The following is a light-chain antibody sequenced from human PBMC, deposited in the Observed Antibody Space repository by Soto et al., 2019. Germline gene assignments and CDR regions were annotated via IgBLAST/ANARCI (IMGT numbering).Light chain of an antibody. CDR1: SSDIGSYNY. CDR2: EVS. Sequence: LTQPASVSGSPGQSITISCTGTSSDIGSYNYVSWYQQHPGKAPKLMIYEVSYRPSGVSNRFSASKSGNTASLTISGLQAEDEADYYCRSYTSSSTLYVFGTGTRSPS. CDR3: RSYTSSSTLYV. J-gene: IGLJ1*01. V-gene: IGLV2-14*01.